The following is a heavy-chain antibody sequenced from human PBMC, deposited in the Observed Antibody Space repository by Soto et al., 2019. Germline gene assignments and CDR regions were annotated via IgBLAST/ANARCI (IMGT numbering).Heavy chain of an antibody. CDR1: GITFSTLD. CDR3: ARYILGQGFGS. J-gene: IGHJ4*02. D-gene: IGHD3-10*01. Sequence: QVQLVQSGAEVKKPGASVKVSCKASGITFSTLDLNWVRQAPGQGLDWIGWMHANTGRTGNAQKLQGRVSLTRDTSEGTADMELSSLRAEDTAVYYCARYILGQGFGSWGQGTPITVSS. V-gene: IGHV1-8*01. CDR2: MHANTGRT.